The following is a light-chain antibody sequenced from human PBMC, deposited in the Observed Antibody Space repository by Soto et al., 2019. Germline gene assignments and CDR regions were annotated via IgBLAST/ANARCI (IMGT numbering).Light chain of an antibody. J-gene: IGKJ2*01. CDR3: RQSYSTTLYT. CDR2: AAS. CDR1: QSISSY. V-gene: IGKV1-39*01. Sequence: DIQMTQSPSSLSASVGDRVTITCRASQSISSYLNWYQQKPGKAAKLLIYAASSLQYGVPSTLSGSGSVTAFSLIISSLQPEDFAAYYCRQSYSTTLYTFGQGTKLEIK.